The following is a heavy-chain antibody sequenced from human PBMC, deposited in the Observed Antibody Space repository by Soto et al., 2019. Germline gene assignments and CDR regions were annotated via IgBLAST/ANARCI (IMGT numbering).Heavy chain of an antibody. Sequence: ASGKVSCEAAAYTFNAYSVHWVRQAPGQRLEWMGMINPSGDTTTYAQNFQGRVTMTRDTSTTTVYMELSGLRSEDTAVYYCARDWALDYWGQGTLVTVSS. CDR3: ARDWALDY. CDR1: AYTFNAYS. CDR2: INPSGDTT. J-gene: IGHJ4*02. V-gene: IGHV1-46*02. D-gene: IGHD7-27*01.